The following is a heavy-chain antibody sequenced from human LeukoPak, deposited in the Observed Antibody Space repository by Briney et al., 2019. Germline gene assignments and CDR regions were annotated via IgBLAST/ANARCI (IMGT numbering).Heavy chain of an antibody. CDR3: ARYGGYFDY. Sequence: LRLSCAASGFTFSSYEMNWVRQAPGKGLEWIGEINHRGSTNYNPSLKSRVTISVDTSKSQLSLKLSSVTAADTAVYYCARYGGYFDYWGQGTLVTVSS. D-gene: IGHD3-10*01. CDR1: GFTFSSYE. J-gene: IGHJ4*02. CDR2: INHRGST. V-gene: IGHV4-34*01.